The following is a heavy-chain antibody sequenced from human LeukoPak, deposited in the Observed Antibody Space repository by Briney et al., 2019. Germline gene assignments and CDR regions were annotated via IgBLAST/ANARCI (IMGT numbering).Heavy chain of an antibody. CDR3: ARVSERYCSSTSCYLFDY. V-gene: IGHV4-4*07. CDR2: IYTSGST. CDR1: GGSISSYY. Sequence: SETLSLTCTVSGGSISSYYWSWIRQPAGKGLEWIGRIYTSGSTNYNPSLKSRVTMSVDTSKNQFSLKLSSVTAADTAVYYCARVSERYCSSTSCYLFDYWGQGTPVTVSS. D-gene: IGHD2-2*01. J-gene: IGHJ4*02.